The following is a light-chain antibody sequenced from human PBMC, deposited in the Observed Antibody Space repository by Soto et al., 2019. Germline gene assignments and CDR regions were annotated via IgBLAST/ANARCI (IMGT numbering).Light chain of an antibody. CDR2: NND. Sequence: QAVVTQPPSVSGAPGQRVTISCTGSSSNLGAGFDVNWYQHLPGAAPKVVIHNNDNRPSGVPDRFSGSRSGASASLAITGLQTEDEAVYYCQSHDSSLSGAVFGGGTQLTVL. CDR3: QSHDSSLSGAV. J-gene: IGLJ7*01. CDR1: SSNLGAGFD. V-gene: IGLV1-40*03.